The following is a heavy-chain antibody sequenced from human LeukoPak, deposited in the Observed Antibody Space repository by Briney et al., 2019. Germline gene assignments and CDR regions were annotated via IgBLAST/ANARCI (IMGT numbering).Heavy chain of an antibody. CDR2: ISAYNGNT. CDR3: ARHYDILTGYFGNWFDP. V-gene: IGHV1-18*01. D-gene: IGHD3-9*01. CDR1: GYTFTSYG. J-gene: IGHJ5*02. Sequence: ASVKVSCKASGYTFTSYGISWVRQAPGQGLEWMGWISAYNGNTNYAQKLQGRVTMTTDTSTSTAYMELRSLRSDDTAVYYCARHYDILTGYFGNWFDPWGQGTLVTVSS.